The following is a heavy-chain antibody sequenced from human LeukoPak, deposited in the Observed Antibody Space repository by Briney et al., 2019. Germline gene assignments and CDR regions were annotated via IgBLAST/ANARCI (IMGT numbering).Heavy chain of an antibody. CDR1: GGSISSSAYY. J-gene: IGHJ5*02. CDR2: IYYSGNT. CDR3: ARRDWYYGSGSRWFDP. V-gene: IGHV4-39*07. Sequence: PSETLSLTCTVSGGSISSSAYYWGWIRQPPGKGLEWIGIIYYSGNTHYNASLRSRVTISVDTSNNQFSLKLSSVTAADTAVYYCARRDWYYGSGSRWFDPWGQGTLVTVSS. D-gene: IGHD3-10*01.